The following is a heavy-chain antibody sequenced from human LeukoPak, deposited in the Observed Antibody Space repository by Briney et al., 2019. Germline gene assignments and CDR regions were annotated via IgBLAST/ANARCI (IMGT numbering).Heavy chain of an antibody. D-gene: IGHD5-12*01. Sequence: GGSLRLSCAASGFTFSSYAMSWVRQAPGKGLEWVSAISGSGGSTYCADSVKGRFTISRDNSKNTLYLQMNSLRAEDTAVYYCARDRGPTGYDLYDYWGQGTLVTVSS. V-gene: IGHV3-23*01. J-gene: IGHJ4*02. CDR2: ISGSGGST. CDR1: GFTFSSYA. CDR3: ARDRGPTGYDLYDY.